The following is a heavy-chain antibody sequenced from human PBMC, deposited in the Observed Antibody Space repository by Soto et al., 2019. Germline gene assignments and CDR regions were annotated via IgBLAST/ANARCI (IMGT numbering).Heavy chain of an antibody. CDR1: GFTFSSYG. D-gene: IGHD3-9*01. V-gene: IGHV3-33*01. J-gene: IGHJ4*02. CDR3: ARGKKYYDILTGYLQFDY. CDR2: IWYDGSNK. Sequence: GGSLRHSCAASGFTFSSYGMHLVRQAPGKGLEWVAVIWYDGSNKYYADSVKGRFTISRDNSKNTLYLQMNSLRAEDTAVYYCARGKKYYDILTGYLQFDYWGQGTLVTVSS.